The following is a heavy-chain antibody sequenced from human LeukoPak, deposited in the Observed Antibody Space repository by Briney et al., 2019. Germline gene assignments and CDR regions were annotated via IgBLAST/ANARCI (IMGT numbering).Heavy chain of an antibody. Sequence: PSETLSLTCTVSGGSISSSSYYWGWIRQPPGKGLEWIGSIYYSGSTYYNPSLKSRVTISVDTSKNQFSLKLSSVTAADTAVYYCARHLYTNWFDPWGQGTLVTVSS. V-gene: IGHV4-39*01. CDR2: IYYSGST. CDR3: ARHLYTNWFDP. J-gene: IGHJ5*02. CDR1: GGSISSSSYY. D-gene: IGHD2-2*02.